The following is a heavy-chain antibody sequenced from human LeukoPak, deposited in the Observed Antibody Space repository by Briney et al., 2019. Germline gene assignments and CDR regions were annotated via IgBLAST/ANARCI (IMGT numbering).Heavy chain of an antibody. Sequence: GASVKVSCKASGHTVTRYGISWVRQAPGQGLEWMGWISAYNGNTNDAQKLQGRVTMTTDTSTRTAYMELRSLRSDDTAVYYCARDLPLYYYDSSGYHPFDYWGQGTLVTVSS. V-gene: IGHV1-18*01. J-gene: IGHJ4*02. CDR2: ISAYNGNT. D-gene: IGHD3-22*01. CDR1: GHTVTRYG. CDR3: ARDLPLYYYDSSGYHPFDY.